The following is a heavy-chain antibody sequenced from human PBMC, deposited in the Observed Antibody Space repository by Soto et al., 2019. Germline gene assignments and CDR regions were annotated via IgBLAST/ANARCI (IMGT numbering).Heavy chain of an antibody. D-gene: IGHD3-22*01. V-gene: IGHV3-33*01. J-gene: IGHJ3*02. CDR3: ARDSRITMIVVRPSTGDAFDI. Sequence: GGSLRLSCAASGFTFSSYGMHWVRQAPGKGLEWVAVIWYDGSNKYYADSVKGRFTISRDNSKNTLYLQMNSLRAEDTAVYYCARDSRITMIVVRPSTGDAFDIWGQGTMVTVSS. CDR1: GFTFSSYG. CDR2: IWYDGSNK.